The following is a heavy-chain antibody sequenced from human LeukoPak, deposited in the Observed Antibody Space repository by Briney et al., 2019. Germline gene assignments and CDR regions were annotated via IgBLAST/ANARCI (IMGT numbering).Heavy chain of an antibody. CDR2: IYYSGST. V-gene: IGHV4-59*01. CDR1: GGSFRSYY. J-gene: IGHJ4*02. CDR3: ARGGTYDSSGYSLPPDY. D-gene: IGHD3-22*01. Sequence: PSETLSLTCTVSGGSFRSYYWSWIRQPPGKGLEWIGYIYYSGSTNYNPSLKSRVTISVDTSKNQFSLKLSSVTAADTAVYYCARGGTYDSSGYSLPPDYWGQGTLVTVSS.